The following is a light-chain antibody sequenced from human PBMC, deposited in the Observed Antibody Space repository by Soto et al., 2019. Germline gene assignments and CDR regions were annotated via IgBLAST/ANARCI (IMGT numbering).Light chain of an antibody. Sequence: DIVMTQSPLSLPVIPGEPASISCRSSGDLQRSHGYSYLDWYLQKPGQSPQLLIYLRSNRASGVPDRFSGSGSGTDFTLKISRVEAEDVGVYYCMQVLQTPYTFGQGTRLEIK. CDR2: LRS. J-gene: IGKJ2*01. V-gene: IGKV2-28*01. CDR1: GDLQRSHGYSY. CDR3: MQVLQTPYT.